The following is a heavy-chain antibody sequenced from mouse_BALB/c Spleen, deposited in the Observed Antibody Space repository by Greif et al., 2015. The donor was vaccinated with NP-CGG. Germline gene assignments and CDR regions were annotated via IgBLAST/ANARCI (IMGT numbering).Heavy chain of an antibody. D-gene: IGHD2-4*01. CDR1: GFTFSSYA. CDR2: ISSGGSYT. V-gene: IGHV5-9-4*01. Sequence: EVHLVESGGGLVKPGGSLKISCAASGFTFSSYAMSWVRQSPEKRLEWVAEISSGGSYTYYPDTVTGRFTISRDNAKNALYLEMSSLRSEDTTMYYCARIYYDYGWFAYWGQGTLVTVSA. J-gene: IGHJ3*01. CDR3: ARIYYDYGWFAY.